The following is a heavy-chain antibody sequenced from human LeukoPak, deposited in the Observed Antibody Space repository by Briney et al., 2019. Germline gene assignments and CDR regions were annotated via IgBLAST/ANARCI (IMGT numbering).Heavy chain of an antibody. CDR3: ATIAGSSSF. CDR2: IHYSGST. CDR1: GGSMNAYY. J-gene: IGHJ4*02. V-gene: IGHV4-59*08. Sequence: PSETLSLTCTVSGGSMNAYYWTWFRQPPGKGLEWIGYIHYSGSTNYNPSLKSRLTISVDTSNNQFSLKLSSVTAADTAVYYCATIAGSSSFRGQGTLVTVSS. D-gene: IGHD6-6*01.